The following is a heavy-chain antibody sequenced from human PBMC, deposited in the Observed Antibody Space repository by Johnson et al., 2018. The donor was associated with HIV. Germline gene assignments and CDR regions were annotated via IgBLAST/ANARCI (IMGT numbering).Heavy chain of an antibody. CDR1: GFTFSSYG. CDR2: IWYDGSNK. Sequence: QMQLVESGGGVVQPGRSLRLSCAASGFTFSSYGMHWVRQAAGKGLEWVAVIWYDGSNKYYADSVKGRFTISRDNSKNTLYLQINSLRAEDTAVYYCAKDAYDYGDYGAFDIWGQGTMVTVSS. V-gene: IGHV3-33*06. CDR3: AKDAYDYGDYGAFDI. J-gene: IGHJ3*02. D-gene: IGHD4-17*01.